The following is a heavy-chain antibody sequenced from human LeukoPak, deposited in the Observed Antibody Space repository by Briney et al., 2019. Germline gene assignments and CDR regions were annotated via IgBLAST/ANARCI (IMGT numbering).Heavy chain of an antibody. D-gene: IGHD2-2*01. CDR3: AAREEPRISTKGAFDI. CDR1: GFTVSTNY. CDR2: IYSGGGT. J-gene: IGHJ3*02. Sequence: GGSLRLSCAASGFTVSTNYMSWVRQAPGKGLEWVTLIYSGGGTYYADSVKGRFTLSRDSSRNTLYLQMNSLRVEDTAVYYCAAREEPRISTKGAFDIWGQGTMVTVSP. V-gene: IGHV3-66*01.